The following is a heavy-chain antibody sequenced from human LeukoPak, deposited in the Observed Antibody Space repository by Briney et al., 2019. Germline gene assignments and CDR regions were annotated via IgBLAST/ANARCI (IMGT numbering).Heavy chain of an antibody. V-gene: IGHV3-21*01. Sequence: GGSLRLSCAASGFTFSSYSMNWVRQAPGKGLEWVSSISSSSSHIYYADSVKGRFTISRDNAKNSLYLQMNSLRAEDTAVYYCARDMVRGVIYYYGMDVWGKGTTVTVSS. J-gene: IGHJ6*04. D-gene: IGHD3-10*01. CDR2: ISSSSSHI. CDR3: ARDMVRGVIYYYGMDV. CDR1: GFTFSSYS.